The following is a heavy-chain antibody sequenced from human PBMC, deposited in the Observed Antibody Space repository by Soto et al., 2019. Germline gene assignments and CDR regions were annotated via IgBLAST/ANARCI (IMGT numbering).Heavy chain of an antibody. V-gene: IGHV3-30*18. D-gene: IGHD2-2*01. J-gene: IGHJ6*02. Sequence: QVRLVESGGGVVQPGRSLRLSCVASGFTFSDYGMHWVRHSPGKGLEWVAVISYHGNEYYSDSVKVRFTISRDNSEKTLYLQMNSLRAEDTAVYYCAKLAVVVPATPHDYMDVWGQGTAVTVSS. CDR3: AKLAVVVPATPHDYMDV. CDR2: ISYHGNE. CDR1: GFTFSDYG.